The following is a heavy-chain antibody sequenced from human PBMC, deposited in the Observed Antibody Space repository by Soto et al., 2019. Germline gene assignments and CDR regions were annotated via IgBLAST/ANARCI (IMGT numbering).Heavy chain of an antibody. D-gene: IGHD3-9*01. CDR1: GFTFSSYA. J-gene: IGHJ4*02. CDR2: ISGSGGST. Sequence: EVQLLESGGGLVQPGGSLRLSCAASGFTFSSYAMSWVRQAPGKGLEWVSAISGSGGSTYYADSVKGRFTISRDNSKNTLYLQMNSLRAEDTAIYYCAKGYYYDILTGRFDYWGQGTLVTVSS. CDR3: AKGYYYDILTGRFDY. V-gene: IGHV3-23*01.